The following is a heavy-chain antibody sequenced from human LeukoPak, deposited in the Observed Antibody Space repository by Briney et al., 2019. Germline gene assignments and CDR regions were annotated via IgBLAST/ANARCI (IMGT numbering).Heavy chain of an antibody. CDR1: GFTFSDYY. J-gene: IGHJ5*02. D-gene: IGHD3-3*01. CDR2: ISSSGSTI. V-gene: IGHV3-11*01. Sequence: GGSLRLSCAASGFTFSDYYMSWIRQAPGKGLEWVSYISSSGSTIYYADSLKGRFTISRDNAKNSLYLQMNSLRAEDTAVYYCARVLREWLLFGWFDPWGQGTLVTVSS. CDR3: ARVLREWLLFGWFDP.